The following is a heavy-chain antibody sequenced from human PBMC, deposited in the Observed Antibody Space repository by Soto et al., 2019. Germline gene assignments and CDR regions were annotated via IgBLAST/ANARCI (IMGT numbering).Heavy chain of an antibody. V-gene: IGHV1-18*01. CDR2: ISAYNGNT. CDR3: ARDKSSPLNRLRLGELWGNDAFDI. J-gene: IGHJ3*02. D-gene: IGHD3-16*01. Sequence: QVQLVQSGAEVKKPGASVKVSCKASGYTFTSYGISWVRQAPGQGLEWMGWISAYNGNTNYAQKPQGRVTMTTDTSTSTAYMELRSLRSDDTAVYYCARDKSSPLNRLRLGELWGNDAFDIWGQGTMVTVSS. CDR1: GYTFTSYG.